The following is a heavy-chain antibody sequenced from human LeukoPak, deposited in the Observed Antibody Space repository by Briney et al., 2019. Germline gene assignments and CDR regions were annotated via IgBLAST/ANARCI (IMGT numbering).Heavy chain of an antibody. J-gene: IGHJ4*02. Sequence: SETLSLTCTVSGGSISSYYWSWIRQPAGKGLEWIGSIYYSGSTYYNPSLKSRVPISVDTSKNQFSLKLSSVTAADTAVYYCARGSDDYVWGSYRYRGALDYWGQGTLVTVSS. D-gene: IGHD3-16*02. CDR3: ARGSDDYVWGSYRYRGALDY. V-gene: IGHV4-4*07. CDR2: IYYSGST. CDR1: GGSISSYY.